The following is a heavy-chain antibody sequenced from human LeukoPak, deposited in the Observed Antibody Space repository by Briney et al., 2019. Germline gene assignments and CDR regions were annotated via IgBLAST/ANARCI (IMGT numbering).Heavy chain of an antibody. D-gene: IGHD5-12*01. V-gene: IGHV5-51*01. CDR2: IYPTDSDA. CDR1: GYPFTTYW. Sequence: GESLKISCKLSGYPFTTYWIGWVRQMPGKGLEWMGVIYPTDSDARYSPSFQGQVTISVDKSISTVYLQWNSLKASDTAMYYCARLSGYDLDYWGQGTLVTVSS. CDR3: ARLSGYDLDY. J-gene: IGHJ4*02.